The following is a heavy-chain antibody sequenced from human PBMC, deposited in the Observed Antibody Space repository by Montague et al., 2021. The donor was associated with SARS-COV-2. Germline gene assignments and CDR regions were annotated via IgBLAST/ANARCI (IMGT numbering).Heavy chain of an antibody. CDR3: SRGSFVFCGGDCYSDS. V-gene: IGHV3-30*09. CDR2: ISFAGNDR. Sequence: SLRRSCAASGFTFSNYAMHWVRQAPGKGLEWVAVISFAGNDRYYGDSVRGRFAISRGNSQNTLYLQMNSLRTEDTAVYYCSRGSFVFCGGDCYSDSWGRGTLVTVSS. D-gene: IGHD2-21*02. CDR1: GFTFSNYA. J-gene: IGHJ5*01.